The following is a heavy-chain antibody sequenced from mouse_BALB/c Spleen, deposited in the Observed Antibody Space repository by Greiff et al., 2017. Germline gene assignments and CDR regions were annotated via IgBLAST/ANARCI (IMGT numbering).Heavy chain of an antibody. Sequence: EVQVVESGPSLVKPSQTLSLTCSVTGDSITSGYWNWIRKFPGNKLEYMGYISYSGSTYYNPSLKSRISITRDTSKNQYYLQLNSVTTEDTATYYCARCPYYYGSSSFDYWGQGTTLTVSS. CDR1: GDSITSGY. V-gene: IGHV3-8*02. D-gene: IGHD1-1*01. CDR2: ISYSGST. CDR3: ARCPYYYGSSSFDY. J-gene: IGHJ2*01.